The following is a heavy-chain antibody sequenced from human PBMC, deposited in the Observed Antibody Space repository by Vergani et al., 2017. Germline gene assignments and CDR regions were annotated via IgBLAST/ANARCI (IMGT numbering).Heavy chain of an antibody. D-gene: IGHD6-25*01. CDR2: IFYSGTT. CDR3: ARVDTQVPATSHFYYMDV. J-gene: IGHJ6*03. V-gene: IGHV4-31*11. Sequence: QVQLQESGPGVVKPSQTLSLTCAVSGGSTSSGDHCWTWIRQRPGKGLEWIGYIFYSGTTYDHPSLRSRLTISVDTSQNQFSLKLRSVTAADTAVYYCARVDTQVPATSHFYYMDVWGKGTTVVVSS. CDR1: GGSTSSGDHC.